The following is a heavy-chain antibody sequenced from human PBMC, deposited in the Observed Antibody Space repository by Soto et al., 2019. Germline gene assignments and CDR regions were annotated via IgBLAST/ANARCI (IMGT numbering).Heavy chain of an antibody. J-gene: IGHJ4*02. D-gene: IGHD5-12*01. CDR3: VKDQGGYSGYAFDY. CDR1: GYTFTSYD. V-gene: IGHV1-8*01. CDR2: MNPNSGYT. Sequence: ASVKVSCKASGYTFTSYDINWVRQATGQGLEWMGWMNPNSGYTGHAQKFQGRVTMTRDTSTSTAYMELSSLRAEDTAVYYCVKDQGGYSGYAFDYWGQGTLVTVSS.